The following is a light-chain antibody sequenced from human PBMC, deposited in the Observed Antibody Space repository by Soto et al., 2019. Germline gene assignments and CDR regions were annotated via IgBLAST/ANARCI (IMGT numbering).Light chain of an antibody. V-gene: IGLV2-8*01. CDR2: EVS. Sequence: QSVLTQPPSASGSPGQSVTISCTGTSSDVGGYNDVSWYQQHPGKAPKLMIYEVSKRPSGVPDRFSGSKSGNTASLTVSGLQAEDEADYYCRSYAGSISYVFGTGTKVTVL. CDR3: RSYAGSISYV. J-gene: IGLJ1*01. CDR1: SSDVGGYND.